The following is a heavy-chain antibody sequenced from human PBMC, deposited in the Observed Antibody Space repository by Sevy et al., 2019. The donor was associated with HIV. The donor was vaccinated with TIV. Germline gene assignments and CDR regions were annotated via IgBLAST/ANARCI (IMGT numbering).Heavy chain of an antibody. CDR3: VRAIATVDSF. CDR2: INQDATAN. CDR1: GFKFNSYW. V-gene: IGHV3-7*01. D-gene: IGHD6-13*01. J-gene: IGHJ4*02. Sequence: GGSLRLSCVASGFKFNSYWMLWVRQAPGKGLEWVENINQDATANFYADSVRGRFIISGDNVRNSVSLQMNILRVEDTARYYCVRAIATVDSFWGQGTLVTVSS.